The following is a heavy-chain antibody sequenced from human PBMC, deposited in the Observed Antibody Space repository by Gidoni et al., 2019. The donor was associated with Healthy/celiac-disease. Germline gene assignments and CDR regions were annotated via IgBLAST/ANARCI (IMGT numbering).Heavy chain of an antibody. J-gene: IGHJ4*02. D-gene: IGHD6-13*01. CDR3: ARDPSSPGIAAAGTGY. CDR2: IIPSLGIA. V-gene: IGHV1-69*04. CDR1: GSTFSSYA. Sequence: QVQLVQSGAEVKQPGSSLKVSCKASGSTFSSYAISWVRQARGQGLEWMGRIIPSLGIANDAQKFQGRVTITADKSTSTAYMELSSLRSEDTAVYYCARDPSSPGIAAAGTGYWGQGTLVTVSS.